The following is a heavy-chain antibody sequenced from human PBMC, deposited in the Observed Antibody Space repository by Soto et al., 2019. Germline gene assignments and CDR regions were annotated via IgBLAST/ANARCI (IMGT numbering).Heavy chain of an antibody. CDR2: IYYSGNT. CDR3: ARHARGNWVDH. V-gene: IGHV4-30-4*01. CDR1: GGSISSGDYY. Sequence: QVQLQESGPGLVKPSQTLSLICTVSGGSISSGDYYWSWIRQPPGMALEWIAYIYYSGNTYSNPSLQSRGTISVGTSKNLFCLRLSSLTAADTAVYYCARHARGNWVDHWGQGILVTVSS. J-gene: IGHJ5*02.